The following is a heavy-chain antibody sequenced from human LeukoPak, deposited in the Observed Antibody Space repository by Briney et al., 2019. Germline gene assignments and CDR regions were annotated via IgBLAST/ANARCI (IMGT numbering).Heavy chain of an antibody. Sequence: SETLSLTCSVSGRSINSYFWSWLPQPPGKGLEGGGHIYYRGTTNYNASLKSRVHISLHTPNNQFSLKLTSVTAADTAVYYCARYGYSYGQYYFDYWGQGTLVTVSS. CDR1: GRSINSYF. J-gene: IGHJ4*02. V-gene: IGHV4-59*01. CDR2: IYYRGTT. D-gene: IGHD5-18*01. CDR3: ARYGYSYGQYYFDY.